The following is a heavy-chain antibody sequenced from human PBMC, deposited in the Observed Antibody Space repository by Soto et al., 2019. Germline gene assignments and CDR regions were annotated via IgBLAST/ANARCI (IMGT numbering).Heavy chain of an antibody. CDR1: GFTFSGYA. Sequence: EVQLLESGGGLVQPGGSLRLSCAASGFTFSGYAMSWVRQAPGKGLEWVSAISGSGGSTYYADSVKGRFTISRDNSKNTLYLEMNSLSAEDTAVYYCAKGFVAQIIVVLLSGWGQGTLVTVSS. J-gene: IGHJ4*02. D-gene: IGHD3-22*01. CDR2: ISGSGGST. V-gene: IGHV3-23*01. CDR3: AKGFVAQIIVVLLSG.